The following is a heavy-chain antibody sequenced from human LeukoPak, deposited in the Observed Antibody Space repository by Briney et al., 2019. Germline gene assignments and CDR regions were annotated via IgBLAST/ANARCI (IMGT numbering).Heavy chain of an antibody. J-gene: IGHJ3*02. CDR1: GGSISSSSYY. CDR2: IYYSGIT. Sequence: PSETLSLTCTVSGGSISSSSYYWGWIRQPPWKGLEWIGSIYYSGITYYNPSLKSRVTLSVDTSKNQFSLKLSSVTAADTAVYYCGRLMTTTAAFDIRGQGTMVTVSS. D-gene: IGHD4-11*01. CDR3: GRLMTTTAAFDI. V-gene: IGHV4-39*01.